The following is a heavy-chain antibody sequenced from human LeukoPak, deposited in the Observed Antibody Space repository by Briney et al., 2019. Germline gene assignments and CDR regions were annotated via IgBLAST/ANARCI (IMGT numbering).Heavy chain of an antibody. J-gene: IGHJ3*02. D-gene: IGHD1-26*01. V-gene: IGHV1-18*01. Sequence: ASVKVSCKASGYTFTNYGVSWVRQAPGQGLEWMGWISGYNGYTNYAQKFQFRVTMTTDTSTSTAYMELRSLTSDDTAVYYCATAIGGSYPGTVDIWGQGTMVTVSS. CDR2: ISGYNGYT. CDR1: GYTFTNYG. CDR3: ATAIGGSYPGTVDI.